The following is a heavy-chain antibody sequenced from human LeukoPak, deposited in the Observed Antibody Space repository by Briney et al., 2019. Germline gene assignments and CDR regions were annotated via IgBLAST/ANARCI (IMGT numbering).Heavy chain of an antibody. CDR3: ARVPSIAAAGLEYFQH. V-gene: IGHV1-18*01. D-gene: IGHD6-13*01. CDR1: GYTFTSYG. Sequence: GASVKVSCKASGYTFTSYGISWVRQAPGQGLEWMGWISAYNGNTNYAQKLQGRVTMTTDTSTSTAYMELRSLRSDDTAVYYCARVPSIAAAGLEYFQHWGQGTLVTVSS. CDR2: ISAYNGNT. J-gene: IGHJ1*01.